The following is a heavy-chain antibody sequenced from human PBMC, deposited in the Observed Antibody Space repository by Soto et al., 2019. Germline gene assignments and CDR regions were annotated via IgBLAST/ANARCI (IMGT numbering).Heavy chain of an antibody. J-gene: IGHJ4*02. CDR2: ISGSGGRT. D-gene: IGHD3-22*01. CDR3: AALIVVVMYPDY. V-gene: IGHV3-23*01. CDR1: GFTFSSYA. Sequence: EVQLLESGGGLVQPGGSWRLSCAASGFTFSSYAMSWVGKAPGKGLEWVSAISGSGGRTYYADSVKGRFTISRDNSKNTLYLQMNSLRAEDTAVYYCAALIVVVMYPDYWGQGTLVTVSS.